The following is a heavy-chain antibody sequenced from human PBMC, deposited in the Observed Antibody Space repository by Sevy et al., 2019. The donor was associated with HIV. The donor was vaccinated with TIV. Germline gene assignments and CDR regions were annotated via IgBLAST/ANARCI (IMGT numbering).Heavy chain of an antibody. V-gene: IGHV1-24*01. Sequence: ASVKVSCKVSGYSVIEFSMHWVRQAPGKGLEWMGTFDPEDNETIYAQKIQGRVTMTEDTSTDTAYMELSRLRSEDTAVYYCATTKDYYDSSGYPFDYWGQGTLVTVSS. D-gene: IGHD3-22*01. CDR2: FDPEDNET. CDR3: ATTKDYYDSSGYPFDY. CDR1: GYSVIEFS. J-gene: IGHJ4*02.